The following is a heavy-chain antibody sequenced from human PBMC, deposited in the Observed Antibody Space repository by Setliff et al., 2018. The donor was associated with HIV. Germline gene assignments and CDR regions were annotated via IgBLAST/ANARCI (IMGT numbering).Heavy chain of an antibody. CDR2: IYASGSI. J-gene: IGHJ6*02. Sequence: TLSLTCTVSGGSISSHCWSWIRQSPGKALEWVGYIYASGSIIYNPSLKSRVTMSVDTSQNQVSLTLTSVTAADAAVYYCARGQWPAPRPGFSDGYYNYGMDVWGQGTTVTVSS. CDR3: ARGQWPAPRPGFSDGYYNYGMDV. D-gene: IGHD2-2*01. CDR1: GGSISSHC. V-gene: IGHV4-4*08.